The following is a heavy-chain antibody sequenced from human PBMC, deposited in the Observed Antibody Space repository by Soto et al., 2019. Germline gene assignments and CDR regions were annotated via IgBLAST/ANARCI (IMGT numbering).Heavy chain of an antibody. D-gene: IGHD3-16*02. J-gene: IGHJ4*02. V-gene: IGHV1-69*13. CDR3: ATNNRASYHFDY. CDR1: GGTFSSYA. CDR2: IIPLFGTT. Sequence: SVKVSCKAFGGTFSSYAISWVRQAPGQGLEWMGGIIPLFGTTNYAPKFHGRVAITADERARTAYMDLSSLKSEDTAVYYCATNNRASYHFDYWGQGTLVTVSS.